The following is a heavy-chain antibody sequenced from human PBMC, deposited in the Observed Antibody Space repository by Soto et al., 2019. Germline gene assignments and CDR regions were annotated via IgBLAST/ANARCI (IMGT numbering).Heavy chain of an antibody. J-gene: IGHJ5*02. CDR2: ISAYNGNT. CDR1: GYTFTSYG. D-gene: IGHD2-2*01. Sequence: GASVKVSCKASGYTFTSYGISWGRQAPGQGLEWMGWISAYNGNTNYAQKLQGRVTMTTDTSTSTAYMELRSLRSDDTAVYYCARVGYCSSTSCYAPYNWFDPWGQGTLVTVSS. CDR3: ARVGYCSSTSCYAPYNWFDP. V-gene: IGHV1-18*01.